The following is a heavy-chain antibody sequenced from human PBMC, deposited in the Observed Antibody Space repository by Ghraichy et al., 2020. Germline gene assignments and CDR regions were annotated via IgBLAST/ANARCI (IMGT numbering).Heavy chain of an antibody. V-gene: IGHV3-49*03. J-gene: IGHJ4*02. Sequence: GGSLRLSCTSSGFTFGDYAINWFRQAPGKGLEWVGFIRHKRHGGTTEYAASVIGRFSISRDDSKSIAYLQMNSLKTEDTAVYLCTRDPKARRPVDDSWGQGTLVTVSS. CDR1: GFTFGDYA. CDR3: TRDPKARRPVDDS. CDR2: IRHKRHGGTT.